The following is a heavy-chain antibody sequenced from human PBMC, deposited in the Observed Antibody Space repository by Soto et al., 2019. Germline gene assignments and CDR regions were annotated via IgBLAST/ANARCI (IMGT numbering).Heavy chain of an antibody. CDR2: IYYSGST. D-gene: IGHD4-4*01. J-gene: IGHJ4*02. Sequence: ASGTLSLTCTVSGGSISRGGYYWGWVRQHPGKGLEWIGYIYYSGSTYYNPSLKSRVTISVDTSKNQFSLKLSSVTAADTAVYYCARVDYSNYDFDYWGQGTLVTVSS. CDR3: ARVDYSNYDFDY. CDR1: GGSISRGGYY. V-gene: IGHV4-31*03.